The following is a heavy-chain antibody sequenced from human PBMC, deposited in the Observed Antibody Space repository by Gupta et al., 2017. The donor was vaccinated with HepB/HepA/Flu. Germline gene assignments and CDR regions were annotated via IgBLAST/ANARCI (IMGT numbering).Heavy chain of an antibody. CDR1: GFTFSNAW. V-gene: IGHV3-15*01. J-gene: IGHJ4*02. Sequence: EVQLVESGGGLVKPGGSLRLSCAASGFTFSNAWMSWVRRAPGKGLEWVGRIKSKTDGGTTDYAAPVKGRFTISRDDSKNTLYLQMNSLKTEDTAVYYCTTDHKIVGATNNDYWGQGTLVTVSS. D-gene: IGHD1-26*01. CDR3: TTDHKIVGATNNDY. CDR2: IKSKTDGGTT.